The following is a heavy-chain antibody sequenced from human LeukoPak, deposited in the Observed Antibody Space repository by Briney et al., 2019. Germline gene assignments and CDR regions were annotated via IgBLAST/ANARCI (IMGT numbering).Heavy chain of an antibody. J-gene: IGHJ4*02. CDR3: ARVLMTTVVTPGY. CDR1: GYTFTVYY. D-gene: IGHD4-23*01. V-gene: IGHV1-2*02. CDR2: INPNSGGI. Sequence: GASVKVSCKASGYTFTVYYMHWVRQAPGQGLEWMGWINPNSGGINYAQKFQGRVTMTRDTSISTAYMELSRLRSDDTAVYYCARVLMTTVVTPGYWGQGTLVTVSS.